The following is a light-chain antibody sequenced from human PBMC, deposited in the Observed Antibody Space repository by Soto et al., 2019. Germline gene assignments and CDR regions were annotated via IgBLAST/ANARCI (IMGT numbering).Light chain of an antibody. Sequence: QTVVTQEPSFSVSPGGTVTLTCALSSGSVSASYYPSWYQLTPGQAPRTLIYSTNTRSSGVPDRFSGSILGNKAALTITGAQADDESDYYCVLYMGSGIAVFGGGTKLTVL. J-gene: IGLJ3*02. CDR3: VLYMGSGIAV. CDR1: SGSVSASYY. V-gene: IGLV8-61*01. CDR2: STN.